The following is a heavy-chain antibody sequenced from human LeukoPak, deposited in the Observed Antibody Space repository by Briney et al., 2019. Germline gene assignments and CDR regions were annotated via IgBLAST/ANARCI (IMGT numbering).Heavy chain of an antibody. CDR3: ARDRPTGASRLFVVQ. CDR2: MSSGSRYI. V-gene: IGHV3-21*01. CDR1: GFTFSSYA. D-gene: IGHD3-3*01. J-gene: IGHJ4*02. Sequence: KPGGSLRLSCTASGFTFSSYAMSWVRQAPGKGLEWVSSMSSGSRYIYYADSVRGRFTISRDNAKNSLYLLMNSLRAEDTAVYYCARDRPTGASRLFVVQWGQGTLVTVSS.